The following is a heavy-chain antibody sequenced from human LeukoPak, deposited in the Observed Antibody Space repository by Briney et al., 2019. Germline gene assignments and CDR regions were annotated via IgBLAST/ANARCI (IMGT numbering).Heavy chain of an antibody. Sequence: GASVKVSCKASGYTFTGYYMHWVRPAPGQGREWMGLIYPNSGGTNYAQKVQGRVTMTRDTSISTAYMELSRLRSDDTDVYYCERVQVGSMATVTQFDYWGQGTLVTVSS. D-gene: IGHD4-11*01. CDR2: IYPNSGGT. J-gene: IGHJ4*02. CDR3: ERVQVGSMATVTQFDY. V-gene: IGHV1-2*02. CDR1: GYTFTGYY.